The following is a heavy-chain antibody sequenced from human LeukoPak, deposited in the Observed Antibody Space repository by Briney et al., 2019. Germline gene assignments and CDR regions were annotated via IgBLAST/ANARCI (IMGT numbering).Heavy chain of an antibody. J-gene: IGHJ6*03. CDR3: AKDLQYMDV. Sequence: GGSLRLSCAASGFTFSTYAMSWVRQAPGKGLEWVSSLSGSGGAIYYADSVRGRFTISRDNSKNTLYLQMNSLRAEDTAVYYCAKDLQYMDVWGKGTTVTVSS. CDR2: LSGSGGAI. V-gene: IGHV3-23*01. CDR1: GFTFSTYA. D-gene: IGHD4-11*01.